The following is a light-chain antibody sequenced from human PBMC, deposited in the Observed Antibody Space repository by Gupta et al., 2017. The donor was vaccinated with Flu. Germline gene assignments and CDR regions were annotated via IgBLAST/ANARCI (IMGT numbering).Light chain of an antibody. CDR2: GVN. J-gene: IGLJ1*01. V-gene: IGLV2-14*01. CDR1: TSAFGANNY. Sequence: TSSTGTTSAFGANNYVSCSQQPPGQAPNFRSYGVNNRPSGVSARFSGSKSGNTASLTISGLQAEDEADYYCRSYRSSSTSFFFGTGTKVTVL. CDR3: RSYRSSSTSFF.